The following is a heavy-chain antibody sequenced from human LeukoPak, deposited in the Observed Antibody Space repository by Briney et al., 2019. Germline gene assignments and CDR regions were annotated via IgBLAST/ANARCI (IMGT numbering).Heavy chain of an antibody. CDR2: ISGSGGST. CDR3: AKDYCSGGSCCSDY. Sequence: GGSLRLSCAASGFTFSSYAMSWVRQAPGKGLEWVSAISGSGGSTYYADSVKGRFTISRDNSKNTLYLQMNSLRAEDTAVYYCAKDYCSGGSCCSDYWGQGTLVTVSS. CDR1: GFTFSSYA. D-gene: IGHD2-15*01. V-gene: IGHV3-23*01. J-gene: IGHJ4*02.